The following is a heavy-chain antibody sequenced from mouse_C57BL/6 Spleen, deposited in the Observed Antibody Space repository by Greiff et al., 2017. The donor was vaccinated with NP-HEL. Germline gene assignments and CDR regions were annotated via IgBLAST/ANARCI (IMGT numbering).Heavy chain of an antibody. Sequence: EVMLVESGGGLVKPGGSLKLSCAASGFTFSDYGMHWVRQAPEKGLEWVAYISSGSSTIYYADTVKGRFTISRDNAKNTLILQMTSLRSEDTAMYYCARHYYDYDDWYFDVWGTGTTVTVSS. J-gene: IGHJ1*03. CDR3: ARHYYDYDDWYFDV. D-gene: IGHD2-4*01. CDR2: ISSGSSTI. CDR1: GFTFSDYG. V-gene: IGHV5-17*01.